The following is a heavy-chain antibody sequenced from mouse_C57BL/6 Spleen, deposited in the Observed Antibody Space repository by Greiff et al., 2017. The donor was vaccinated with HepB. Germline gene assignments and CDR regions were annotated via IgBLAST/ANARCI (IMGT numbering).Heavy chain of an antibody. J-gene: IGHJ1*03. CDR3: ARGTGTSYFDV. CDR1: GYTFTSYW. CDR2: IDPSDSYT. V-gene: IGHV1-69*01. D-gene: IGHD4-1*01. Sequence: QVQLQQPGAELVMPGASVKLSCKASGYTFTSYWMHWVKQRPGQGLEWIGEIDPSDSYTNYNQKFKGKSTLTVDKSSSTAYMQISSLTSEDSAVYYCARGTGTSYFDVWGTGTTVTVAS.